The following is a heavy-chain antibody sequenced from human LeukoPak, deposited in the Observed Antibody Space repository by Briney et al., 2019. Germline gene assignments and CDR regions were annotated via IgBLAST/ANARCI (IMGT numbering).Heavy chain of an antibody. D-gene: IGHD1-26*01. CDR3: ARAWEPQDDAFDI. CDR1: GGTFSSYA. J-gene: IGHJ3*02. Sequence: SVKVSCKASGGTFSSYAISWVRQAPGQGLEWMGGIIPIFGTANYAQKFQGRVTITADESTSTAYVELSSLRSEDTAVYYCARAWEPQDDAFDIWGQGTMVTVSS. CDR2: IIPIFGTA. V-gene: IGHV1-69*01.